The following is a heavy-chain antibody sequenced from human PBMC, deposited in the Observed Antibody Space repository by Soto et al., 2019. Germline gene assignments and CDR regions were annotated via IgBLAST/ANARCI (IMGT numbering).Heavy chain of an antibody. D-gene: IGHD4-17*01. CDR1: GGSVSSGSYY. CDR2: IYYSGST. V-gene: IGHV4-61*01. CDR3: ARSSGDDFFYYGMDV. J-gene: IGHJ6*02. Sequence: SETLSLTCTVSGGSVSSGSYYWSWIRQPPGKGLEWIGYIYYSGSTNYNPSLKSRVSISGDTSKNQISLKLTSVTAADTAVYYCARSSGDDFFYYGMDVWGHGTTVTVSS.